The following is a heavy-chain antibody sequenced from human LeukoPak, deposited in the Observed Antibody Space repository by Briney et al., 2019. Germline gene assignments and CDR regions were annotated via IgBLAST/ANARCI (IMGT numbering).Heavy chain of an antibody. Sequence: GGSLRLSCAASGFTFSSYEMHWVRQAPGKGLEWVSYISSSDSTIYYADSVKGRFTISRDNAKSSLYLQMNSLRADDTAVYYCARVAEAAAFDYWGQGTLVTVSS. CDR2: ISSSDSTI. CDR3: ARVAEAAAFDY. J-gene: IGHJ4*02. D-gene: IGHD6-13*01. V-gene: IGHV3-48*03. CDR1: GFTFSSYE.